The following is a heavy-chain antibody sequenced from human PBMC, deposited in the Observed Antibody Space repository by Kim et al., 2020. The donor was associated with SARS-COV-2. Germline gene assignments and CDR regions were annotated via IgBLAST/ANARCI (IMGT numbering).Heavy chain of an antibody. Sequence: SETLSLTCTVSGGSISSYYWSWIRQPPGKGLEWIGYIYYSGSTNYNPSLKSRVTISVETSKNQFSLKLSSVTAADTAVYYCARWALNYDFWSGYANTAHWFDPWGPGTLVTVSS. CDR3: ARWALNYDFWSGYANTAHWFDP. CDR2: IYYSGST. D-gene: IGHD3-3*01. CDR1: GGSISSYY. J-gene: IGHJ5*02. V-gene: IGHV4-59*13.